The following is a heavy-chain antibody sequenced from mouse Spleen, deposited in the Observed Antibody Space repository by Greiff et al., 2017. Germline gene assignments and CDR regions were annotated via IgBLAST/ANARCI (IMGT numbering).Heavy chain of an antibody. J-gene: IGHJ4*01. D-gene: IGHD1-1*02. CDR3: ARLGGNYYAMDY. Sequence: VHVKQSVAELVRPGASVKLSCTASGFTIKNTYMHWVKQRPEQGLEWIGRIDPANGNTKYAPKFQGRATITADTSSNTAYLQLSSLTSEDTAIYYCARLGGNYYAMDYWGQGTSVTVSS. CDR2: IDPANGNT. V-gene: IGHV14-3*01. CDR1: GFTIKNTY.